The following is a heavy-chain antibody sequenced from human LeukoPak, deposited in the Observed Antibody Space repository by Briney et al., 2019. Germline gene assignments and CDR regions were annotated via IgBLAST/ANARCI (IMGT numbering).Heavy chain of an antibody. V-gene: IGHV6-1*01. CDR3: ARRLTQYDCFDP. CDR1: GDSVSSNSVT. D-gene: IGHD2-2*01. Sequence: SQTLSLTCAISGDSVSSNSVTWNWIRQSPSRGPEWLGRTYYRSTWYNDYAVSVRGRITVNPDTSKNQFSLHLNSVTPEDAAVYYCARRLTQYDCFDPWGQGILVTVSS. CDR2: TYYRSTWYN. J-gene: IGHJ5*02.